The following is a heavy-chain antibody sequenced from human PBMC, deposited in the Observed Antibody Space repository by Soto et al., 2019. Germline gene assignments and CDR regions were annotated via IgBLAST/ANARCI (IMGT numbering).Heavy chain of an antibody. Sequence: QVQLVESGGGVVQPGRSLRLSCAASGFTFSSYAMHWVRQAPGKGLEWVAVISYDGSDKFYADPVKGRFTISRGHSKNTLYLQMKSLRAEDTAVYYCARGGKWLQGNDYWGQGTLVTVSS. J-gene: IGHJ4*02. D-gene: IGHD3-16*01. CDR1: GFTFSSYA. CDR3: ARGGKWLQGNDY. CDR2: ISYDGSDK. V-gene: IGHV3-30-3*01.